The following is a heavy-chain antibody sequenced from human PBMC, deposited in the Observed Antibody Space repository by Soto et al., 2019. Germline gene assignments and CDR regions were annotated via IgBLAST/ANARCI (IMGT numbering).Heavy chain of an antibody. V-gene: IGHV4-30-4*01. J-gene: IGHJ4*02. Sequence: SSETLSLTCTVSGGSISSGDYYWSWIRQPPGKGLEWIGYIYYSGSTYYNPSLKSRVTISVDTSKNQFSLKLSSVTAADTAVYYCARDHGSSPAIDDWGRGSVVP. CDR3: ARDHGSSPAIDD. CDR1: GGSISSGDYY. D-gene: IGHD6-6*01. CDR2: IYYSGST.